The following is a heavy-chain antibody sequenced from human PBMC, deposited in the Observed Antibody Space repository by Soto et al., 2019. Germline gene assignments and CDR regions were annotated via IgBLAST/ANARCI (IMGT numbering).Heavy chain of an antibody. D-gene: IGHD1-7*01. J-gene: IGHJ4*02. CDR3: AKGGSRQILAGTAGGTLVEFDY. Sequence: GGSLRLSCAASGFTFITYTMSWVRQAPGKGLEWVSSISRSGGNTFYADSVKGRFTISRDNSKTTLYLQMNTLRADDTAVYYCAKGGSRQILAGTAGGTLVEFDYWGQGTLVTVSS. V-gene: IGHV3-23*01. CDR1: GFTFITYT. CDR2: ISRSGGNT.